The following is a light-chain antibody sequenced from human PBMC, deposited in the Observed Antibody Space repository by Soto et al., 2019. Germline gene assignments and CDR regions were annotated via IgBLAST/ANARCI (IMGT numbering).Light chain of an antibody. J-gene: IGLJ3*02. V-gene: IGLV2-14*03. CDR3: SSFSGSSTIVV. CDR1: STDVGAYNY. CDR2: DVT. Sequence: QSALTQPASVSGSPGQSITISCTGTSTDVGAYNYVSWYQHHPGKAPKLMIYDVTNRPSGVSNRFSGSKSGNTASLTISGLQAEDEADYYCSSFSGSSTIVVFGGGTKVTVL.